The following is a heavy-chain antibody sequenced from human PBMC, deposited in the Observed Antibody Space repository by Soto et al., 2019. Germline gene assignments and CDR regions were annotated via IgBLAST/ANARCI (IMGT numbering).Heavy chain of an antibody. CDR2: ISGSGSST. J-gene: IGHJ4*02. Sequence: GGSLRLSCVVSGFTFSNYAMSWVRQAPGKGLEWVSVISGSGSSTHYADSLRGRFTTSRDNSEKTMYLQMNGLRAEDTAVYYCAKWAYGDYPGWADSWGQGTLVTVS. CDR1: GFTFSNYA. D-gene: IGHD4-17*01. V-gene: IGHV3-23*01. CDR3: AKWAYGDYPGWADS.